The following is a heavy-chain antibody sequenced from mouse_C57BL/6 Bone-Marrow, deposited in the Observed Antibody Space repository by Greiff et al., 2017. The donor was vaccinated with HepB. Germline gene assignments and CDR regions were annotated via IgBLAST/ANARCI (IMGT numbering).Heavy chain of an antibody. CDR3: ARIYYDYGGYYAMDY. J-gene: IGHJ4*01. D-gene: IGHD2-4*01. CDR1: GYTFTSYW. Sequence: QVQLQQPGAELVKPGASVKMSCKASGYTFTSYWITWVKPRPGQGLEWIGDIYPGSGSTNYNEKFKSKATLTVDTSSSTAYMQLSSLTSEDSAVYYCARIYYDYGGYYAMDYWGQGTSVTVSS. V-gene: IGHV1-55*01. CDR2: IYPGSGST.